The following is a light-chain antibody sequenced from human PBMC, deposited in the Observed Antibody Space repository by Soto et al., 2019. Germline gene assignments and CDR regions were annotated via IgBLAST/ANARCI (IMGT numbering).Light chain of an antibody. J-gene: IGLJ7*01. CDR3: CSYAGSSTLAV. V-gene: IGLV2-23*02. CDR2: EVS. CDR1: NSDVGSYNL. Sequence: QSALTQPASVSGSPGQSITISCTGTNSDVGSYNLVSWYQQHPTKAPKLIIYEVSKRPSGVSNRFSGSKSDNTASLTISGLQTEDDADYYFCSYAGSSTLAVFGGGTQLTVL.